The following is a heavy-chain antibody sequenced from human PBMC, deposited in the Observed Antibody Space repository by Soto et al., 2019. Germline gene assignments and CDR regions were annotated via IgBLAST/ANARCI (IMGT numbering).Heavy chain of an antibody. CDR3: ASQQQLAHFDY. CDR1: GATFSRYA. V-gene: IGHV1-69*01. D-gene: IGHD6-13*01. CDR2: XIPIFXKA. Sequence: SVKVSCKASGATFSRYAISWVRQAPGQGLQWMGGXIPIFXKANYAQKLQGXVTITADXXTSTEYMEPSSLRYQDTDVYYCASQQQLAHFDYWGQGTMVTVYS. J-gene: IGHJ4*02.